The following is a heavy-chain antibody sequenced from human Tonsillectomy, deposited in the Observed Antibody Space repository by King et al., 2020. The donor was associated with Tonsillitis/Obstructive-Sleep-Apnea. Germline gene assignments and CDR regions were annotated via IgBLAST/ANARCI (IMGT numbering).Heavy chain of an antibody. CDR3: ARERLAYCGGDWPNDY. D-gene: IGHD2-21*01. Sequence: DVQLVESGGGLVQPGGSLRLSCAASGFTFSSYWMHWVRQAPGKGLVWVSRINGDGSSSTYADSVKGRFTISRDNAKNTLYLRMNSLRTDDTAVYYCARERLAYCGGDWPNDYWGQGTLVTVSS. CDR1: GFTFSSYW. CDR2: INGDGSSS. J-gene: IGHJ4*02. V-gene: IGHV3-74*01.